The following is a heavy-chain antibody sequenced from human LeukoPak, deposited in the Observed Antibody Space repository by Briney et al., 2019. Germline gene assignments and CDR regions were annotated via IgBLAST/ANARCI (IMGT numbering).Heavy chain of an antibody. V-gene: IGHV3-9*01. J-gene: IGHJ6*02. CDR2: ISWNSGSI. CDR3: AKDIPKGYSSGWYSNYYYGMDV. CDR1: GFTFDDYA. D-gene: IGHD6-19*01. Sequence: GRSLRLSCAASGFTFDDYAMHWVRQAPGKGLEWVSGISWNSGSIGYADSVKGRFTISRDNAKNSLYLQMNSLRTEDTALYYCAKDIPKGYSSGWYSNYYYGMDVWGQGTTVTVSS.